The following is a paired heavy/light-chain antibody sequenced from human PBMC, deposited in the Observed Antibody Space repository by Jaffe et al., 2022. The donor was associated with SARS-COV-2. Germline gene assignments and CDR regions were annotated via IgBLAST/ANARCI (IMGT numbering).Light chain of an antibody. CDR3: MQALQTPPWT. V-gene: IGKV2-28*01. J-gene: IGKJ1*01. Sequence: DIVMTQSPLSLPVTPGEPASISCRSSQSLLHSNGYNYLDWYLQKPGQSPQLLIYLGSNRASGVPDRFSGSGSGTDFTLKISRVEAEDVGVYYCMQALQTPPWTFGQGTKVEIK. CDR1: QSLLHSNGYNY. CDR2: LGS.
Heavy chain of an antibody. Sequence: QVQLVESGGGLVKPGGSLRLSCAASGFTFSDYYMSWIRQAPGKGLEWVSYISSSGSTIYYADSVKGRFTISRDNAKNSLYLQMNSLRAEDTAVYYCARGDCGGDCTLHHYYYYYGMDVWGQGTTVTVSS. D-gene: IGHD2-21*02. CDR1: GFTFSDYY. CDR2: ISSSGSTI. J-gene: IGHJ6*02. CDR3: ARGDCGGDCTLHHYYYYYGMDV. V-gene: IGHV3-11*01.